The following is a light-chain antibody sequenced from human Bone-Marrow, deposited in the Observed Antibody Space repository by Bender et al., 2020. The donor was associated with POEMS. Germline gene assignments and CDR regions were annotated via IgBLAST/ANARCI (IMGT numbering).Light chain of an antibody. CDR2: KDN. Sequence: SYELTQPSSVSVSLGQTARITCSGDVLTRKYARWFQRKPGQAPIMVIYKDNERPSGIPERFSGSTSSSGTTATLTISGVQAEDEADYYCQSADSSGSFEVFGSGTKVNVL. CDR3: QSADSSGSFEV. CDR1: VLTRKY. J-gene: IGLJ1*01. V-gene: IGLV3-25*03.